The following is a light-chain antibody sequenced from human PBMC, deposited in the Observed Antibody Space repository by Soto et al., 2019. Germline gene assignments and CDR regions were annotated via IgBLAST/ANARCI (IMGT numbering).Light chain of an antibody. CDR2: DVS. Sequence: QSALTQPAAVSGSPGLPITISCSGSNNEMGVCNYVSWYRHHPGRAPKLMIFDVSQRPSGVPDRFSGSKSGNTASLTISGLQAEDEADYYCCSYAGTDTFGVFGGGTKVTVL. CDR1: NNEMGVCNY. J-gene: IGLJ3*02. V-gene: IGLV2-11*01. CDR3: CSYAGTDTFGV.